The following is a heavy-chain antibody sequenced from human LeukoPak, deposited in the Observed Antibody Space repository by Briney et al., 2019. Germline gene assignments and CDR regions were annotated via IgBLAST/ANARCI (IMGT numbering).Heavy chain of an antibody. D-gene: IGHD6-6*01. Sequence: GGSLRLSCAASGFTSSTYAIHWVRQAPGKGLEWVAVISNDGRNEYCADSVKGRFTISRDNFKNTIYLHMNSLRAEDTAVYYCARGGLYSSSSWYFDYWGQGTLVTVSS. CDR3: ARGGLYSSSSWYFDY. CDR2: ISNDGRNE. CDR1: GFTSSTYA. J-gene: IGHJ4*02. V-gene: IGHV3-30*04.